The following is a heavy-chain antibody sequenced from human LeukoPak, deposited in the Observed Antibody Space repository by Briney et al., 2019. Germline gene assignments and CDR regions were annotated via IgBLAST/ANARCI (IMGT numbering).Heavy chain of an antibody. V-gene: IGHV4-39*01. CDR1: GGSISSSSYY. Sequence: PSETLSLTCTVSGGSISSSSYYCGWIRQPPGKGLEWIGSIYYSGSTYYNPSLESRVTISVDTSKNQFSLKLSSVTAADTAVYYCARAPLWFGNNWFDPWGQGTLVTVSS. J-gene: IGHJ5*02. CDR2: IYYSGST. D-gene: IGHD3-10*01. CDR3: ARAPLWFGNNWFDP.